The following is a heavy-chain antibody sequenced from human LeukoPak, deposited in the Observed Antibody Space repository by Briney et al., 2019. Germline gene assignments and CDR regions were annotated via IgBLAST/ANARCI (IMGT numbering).Heavy chain of an antibody. Sequence: ASVKVSCKASGYTFTGYYMHWVRQAPGQGLEWMGWINPNSGGTNYAQKFQGRVTMTRDTSISTAYMELSRLRSEDTAVYYCARGPGCSSTSCHWLVDYWGQGTLVTVSS. CDR1: GYTFTGYY. D-gene: IGHD2-2*01. CDR3: ARGPGCSSTSCHWLVDY. J-gene: IGHJ4*02. V-gene: IGHV1-2*02. CDR2: INPNSGGT.